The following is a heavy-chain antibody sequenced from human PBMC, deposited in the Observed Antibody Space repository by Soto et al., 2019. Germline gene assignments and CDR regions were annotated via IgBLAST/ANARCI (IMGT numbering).Heavy chain of an antibody. CDR1: GYTFTSYG. D-gene: IGHD6-13*01. CDR2: ISAYNGNT. V-gene: IGHV1-18*04. J-gene: IGHJ6*02. Sequence: GASVKVSCKASGYTFTSYGISWVRQAPGQGLEWMGWISAYNGNTNYAQKLQGRVTMTTDTSTSTAYMELRSLRSDDTAVYYCAREIAAVDDRYSAEGWYYGMDVWGQGTKVTVSS. CDR3: AREIAAVDDRYSAEGWYYGMDV.